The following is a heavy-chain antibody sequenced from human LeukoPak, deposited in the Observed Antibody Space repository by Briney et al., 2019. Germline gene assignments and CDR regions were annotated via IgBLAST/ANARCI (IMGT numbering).Heavy chain of an antibody. CDR3: ARGYDIGGFDY. CDR2: IHHSGST. V-gene: IGHV4-38-2*02. D-gene: IGHD1-26*01. CDR1: GYSISTAYY. Sequence: PSETLSLTCTVSGYSISTAYYWGWIRQPPGKGLESIGSIHHSGSTYYNPSLKSRVTISVDTSKNQFSLKLSSVTAADTAVYYCARGYDIGGFDYWGQGTLVTVSS. J-gene: IGHJ4*02.